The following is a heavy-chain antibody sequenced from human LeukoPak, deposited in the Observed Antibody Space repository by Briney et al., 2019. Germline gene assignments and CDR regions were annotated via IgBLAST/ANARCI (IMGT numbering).Heavy chain of an antibody. J-gene: IGHJ6*04. CDR2: TYYRSKWYN. V-gene: IGHV6-1*01. D-gene: IGHD3-10*01. Sequence: SQTLSLTCAISGDSVSSNSAAWNWIRQSPSRGLEWLGRTYYRSKWYNDYAVSVKSRITINPDTSKNQFSLQLNSVTPEDTAVYYCARDYGSGSYSRKYYYYYGMDVWGKGTTVTVSS. CDR3: ARDYGSGSYSRKYYYYYGMDV. CDR1: GDSVSSNSAA.